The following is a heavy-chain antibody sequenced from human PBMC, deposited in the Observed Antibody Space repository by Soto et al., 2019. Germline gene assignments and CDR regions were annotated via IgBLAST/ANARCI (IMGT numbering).Heavy chain of an antibody. CDR2: IIPIYDTA. D-gene: IGHD3-10*01. Sequence: QVQLVQSGAEVKETGSSVKVSCKASGGTFSRYAISWVRQAPGQGLEWMGGIIPIYDTADYAQKFQGRVTIIADKVTSTAYMEVSSLRSEDTAVYYCARAGGSQSYYVFPYYYYGLDVWGQGTTVIVSS. CDR1: GGTFSRYA. J-gene: IGHJ6*02. CDR3: ARAGGSQSYYVFPYYYYGLDV. V-gene: IGHV1-69*06.